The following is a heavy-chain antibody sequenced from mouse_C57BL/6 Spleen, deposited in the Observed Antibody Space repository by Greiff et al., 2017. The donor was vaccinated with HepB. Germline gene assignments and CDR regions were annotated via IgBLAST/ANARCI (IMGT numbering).Heavy chain of an antibody. D-gene: IGHD1-1*01. CDR3: LITTVVAPDWFAY. CDR2: IDPENGDT. CDR1: GFNIKDDY. V-gene: IGHV14-4*01. J-gene: IGHJ3*01. Sequence: EVQLQESGAELVRPGASVKLSCTASGFNIKDDYMHWVKQRPEQGLEWIGWIDPENGDTEYASKFQGKATITADTSSNTAYLQLSSRTSEDTAVDYCLITTVVAPDWFAYWGQGTLVTVSA.